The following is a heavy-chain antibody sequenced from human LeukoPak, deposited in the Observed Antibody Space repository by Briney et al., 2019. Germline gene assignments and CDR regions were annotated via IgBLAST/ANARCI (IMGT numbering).Heavy chain of an antibody. J-gene: IGHJ4*02. CDR3: ARVVVPAAIQFDY. CDR2: IYPGDSDT. Sequence: GESLKISCKGSGYSFTSYWIGWVRQMPGKGLEWMGIIYPGDSDTRYSPSFQGQVTNSADKSISTAYLQGSSLKASDTAMYYCARVVVPAAIQFDYWGQGTLVTVSS. D-gene: IGHD2-2*01. V-gene: IGHV5-51*01. CDR1: GYSFTSYW.